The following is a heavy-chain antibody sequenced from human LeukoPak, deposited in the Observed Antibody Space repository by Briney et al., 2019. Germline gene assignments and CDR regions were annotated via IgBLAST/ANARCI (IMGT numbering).Heavy chain of an antibody. V-gene: IGHV7-4-1*02. CDR2: INTNTGNP. J-gene: IGHJ6*03. Sequence: ASVKVSCKASGYTFTSYAMNWVRQAPGQGLEWMGWINTNTGNPTYAQGFPGRFVFSLGTSVSTAYLQISSLKAEDTAVYYCARGRRFGGSAAGHQFYYVDVWGQGTTVTVSS. CDR3: ARGRRFGGSAAGHQFYYVDV. D-gene: IGHD3-16*01. CDR1: GYTFTSYA.